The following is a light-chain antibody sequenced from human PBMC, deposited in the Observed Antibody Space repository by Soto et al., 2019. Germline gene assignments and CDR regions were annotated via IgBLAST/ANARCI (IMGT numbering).Light chain of an antibody. Sequence: DIAMTQSPSTLSASIGDRLTITCRASQTISTWLAWYQQKPGKAPNLLIYKASTLQSGVPSRFSGSGSGPEFTLTITNLQPEDFAIFYCQQYSTFPLTFGQGTQVEIK. CDR3: QQYSTFPLT. V-gene: IGKV1-5*03. CDR2: KAS. CDR1: QTISTW. J-gene: IGKJ2*01.